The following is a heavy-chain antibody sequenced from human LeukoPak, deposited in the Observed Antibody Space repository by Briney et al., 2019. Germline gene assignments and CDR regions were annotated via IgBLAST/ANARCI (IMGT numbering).Heavy chain of an antibody. V-gene: IGHV3-73*01. CDR3: ASNGGYSYGYWDYYYGMDV. CDR1: GFTFSGSA. CDR2: IRSKANSYAT. J-gene: IGHJ6*02. Sequence: GGSLRLSCAASGFTFSGSAMHWVRQASGKGLEWVGRIRSKANSYATAYAASVKGRFTISRDDSKNTAYLQMNSLKTEDTAVYYCASNGGYSYGYWDYYYGMDVWGQGTTVTVSS. D-gene: IGHD5-18*01.